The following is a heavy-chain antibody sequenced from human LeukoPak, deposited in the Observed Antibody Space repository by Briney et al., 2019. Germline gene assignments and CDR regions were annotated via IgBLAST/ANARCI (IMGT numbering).Heavy chain of an antibody. J-gene: IGHJ4*02. Sequence: GRSLRLSGAASGFSFSSYAMHWVRQAPGKGLEWVAVISYDGSNKYYADSVKGRFTISRDNSKNTLYLQMNSLRAEDTAVYYCARTFWDKSNGYDYYFDYWGQGSLVTVSS. CDR1: GFSFSSYA. CDR2: ISYDGSNK. CDR3: ARTFWDKSNGYDYYFDY. D-gene: IGHD5-12*01. V-gene: IGHV3-30*04.